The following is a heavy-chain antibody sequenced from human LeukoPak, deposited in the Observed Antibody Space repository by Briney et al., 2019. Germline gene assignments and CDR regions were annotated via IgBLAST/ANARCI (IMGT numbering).Heavy chain of an antibody. CDR1: GGSISSYY. V-gene: IGHV4-59*08. CDR3: AAADYPYYFDY. J-gene: IGHJ4*02. Sequence: SETLSLTCTVSGGSISSYYWSWIRQPPGGGLEWIGYIYYSGSTNYNPSLKSRVTISVDTSKNQFSLKLSSVTAADTAVYYCAAADYPYYFDYWGQGTLVTVSS. D-gene: IGHD4-11*01. CDR2: IYYSGST.